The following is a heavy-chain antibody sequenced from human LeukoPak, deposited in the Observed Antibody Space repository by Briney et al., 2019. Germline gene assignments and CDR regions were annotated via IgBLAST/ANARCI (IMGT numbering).Heavy chain of an antibody. D-gene: IGHD6-19*01. CDR1: GGSISSYY. CDR3: ARGAVAGLTYLNDY. Sequence: PSETLSLTCTVSGGSISSYYWSWIRQPPGKGLEWIGYIYYSGSTNYNPSLKSRVTISVDTSKNQFSLKLSSVTAADTAVYYCARGAVAGLTYLNDYWGQGTLVTVSS. CDR2: IYYSGST. V-gene: IGHV4-59*01. J-gene: IGHJ4*02.